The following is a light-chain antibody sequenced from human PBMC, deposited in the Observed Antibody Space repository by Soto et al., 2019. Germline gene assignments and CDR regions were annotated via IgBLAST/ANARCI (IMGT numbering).Light chain of an antibody. CDR1: SSNIGAGYG. V-gene: IGLV1-40*01. Sequence: QSVLTQPPSVSGAPGQRVTISCTGSSSNIGAGYGVHWYQQLPGTAPKLLIYGNSNRPSGVPDRFSGSKSGTSASLAITGLQAEDEADYYCPSYDSSLSGWVFGTGTKVTVL. J-gene: IGLJ1*01. CDR3: PSYDSSLSGWV. CDR2: GNS.